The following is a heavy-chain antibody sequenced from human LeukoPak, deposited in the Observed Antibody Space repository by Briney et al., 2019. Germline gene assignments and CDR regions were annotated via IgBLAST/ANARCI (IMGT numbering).Heavy chain of an antibody. V-gene: IGHV4-34*01. J-gene: IGHJ4*02. D-gene: IGHD1-26*01. CDR1: GESFSGHY. Sequence: SETLSLTCAVYGESFSGHYWSWIRQPPGKGLEWIGEINHSGSTNYNPSLKSRVTTSVDTSKNQFSLKLSSVIAADTAVYHCARRPRDSGNYDGPSGLDYWGQGTLVTVSS. CDR3: ARRPRDSGNYDGPSGLDY. CDR2: INHSGST.